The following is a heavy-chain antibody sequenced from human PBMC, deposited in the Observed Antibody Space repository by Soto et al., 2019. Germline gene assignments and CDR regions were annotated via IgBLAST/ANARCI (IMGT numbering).Heavy chain of an antibody. D-gene: IGHD1-26*01. J-gene: IGHJ6*02. V-gene: IGHV5-10-1*01. CDR3: ARHREPAGSYYYYGMDV. CDR2: IDPSDSYT. CDR1: GYSFTSYW. Sequence: GESLKISCKGSGYSFTSYWISWVRQMPGKGLEWMGRIDPSDSYTNYSPSFQGPVTISADKSISTAYLQWSSLKASDTAMYYCARHREPAGSYYYYGMDVWGQGTTVTVSS.